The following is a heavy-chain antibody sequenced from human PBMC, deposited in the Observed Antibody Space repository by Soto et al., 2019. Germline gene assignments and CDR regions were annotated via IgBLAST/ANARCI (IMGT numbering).Heavy chain of an antibody. CDR3: ARRSWIQLWEAGYGMDV. J-gene: IGHJ6*02. D-gene: IGHD5-18*01. V-gene: IGHV1-69*05. CDR1: GGTFSSYA. CDR2: IIPIFGTA. Sequence: GASVKVSCKASGGTFSSYAISWVRQAPGQGLEWMGGIIPIFGTANYAQKLQGRVTMTTDASTSTAYMELRSLRSDDTAVYYCARRSWIQLWEAGYGMDVWGQGTTVTVSS.